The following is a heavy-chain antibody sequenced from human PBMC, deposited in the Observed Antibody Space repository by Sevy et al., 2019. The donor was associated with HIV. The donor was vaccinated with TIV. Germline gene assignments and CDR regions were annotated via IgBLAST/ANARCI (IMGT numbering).Heavy chain of an antibody. J-gene: IGHJ6*02. D-gene: IGHD2-15*01. V-gene: IGHV1-69*13. CDR2: IIPMFGTA. CDR1: GGTFSSDA. Sequence: ASVKVSCKASGGTFSSDAISWVRQAPGQGLEWMGGIIPMFGTANYALKFQRRVTSTADESTTTAYMNLSSLRSEDTAVYNGAGGGRLSGGNDYYNYYGMDVWGQGTTVTVSS. CDR3: AGGGRLSGGNDYYNYYGMDV.